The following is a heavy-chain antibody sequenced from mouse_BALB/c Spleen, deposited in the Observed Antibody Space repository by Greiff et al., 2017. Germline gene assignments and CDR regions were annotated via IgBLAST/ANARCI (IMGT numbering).Heavy chain of an antibody. CDR1: GFTFSSYA. CDR3: ARVADAWFAY. Sequence: EVQGVESGGGLVKPGGSLKLSCAASGFTFSSYAMSWVRQTPEKRLEWVASISSGGSTYYPDSVKGRFTISRDNARNILYLQMSSLRSEDTAMYYCARVADAWFAYWGQGTLVTVSA. CDR2: ISSGGST. V-gene: IGHV5-6-5*01. J-gene: IGHJ3*01.